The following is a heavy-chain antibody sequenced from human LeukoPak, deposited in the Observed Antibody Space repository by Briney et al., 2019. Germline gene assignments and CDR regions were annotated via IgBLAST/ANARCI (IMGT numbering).Heavy chain of an antibody. CDR1: GGSISSYY. D-gene: IGHD2-15*01. CDR2: IYYSGST. CDR3: GRTGYCSGGSCWFDP. V-gene: IGHV4-59*01. Sequence: SETLSLTCTVSGGSISSYYWSWIRQPPGKGLEWIGYIYYSGSTNYNPSLKSRVTISVDTSKNQFSLKLSSVTAADTAVYYCGRTGYCSGGSCWFDPWGQGTLVTVSS. J-gene: IGHJ5*02.